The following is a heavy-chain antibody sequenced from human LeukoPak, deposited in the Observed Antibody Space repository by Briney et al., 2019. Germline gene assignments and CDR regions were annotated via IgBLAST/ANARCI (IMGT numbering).Heavy chain of an antibody. CDR3: ARHRERVAVAGIDY. J-gene: IGHJ4*02. Sequence: PSETLSLTCAVSGGSISSSNWWSWVRQPPGKGLEWIGEINHSGSTNYNPSLKSRVTISVDTSKNQFSLKLSSVTAADTAVYYCARHRERVAVAGIDYWGQGTLVTVSS. D-gene: IGHD6-19*01. CDR2: INHSGST. CDR1: GGSISSSNW. V-gene: IGHV4-4*02.